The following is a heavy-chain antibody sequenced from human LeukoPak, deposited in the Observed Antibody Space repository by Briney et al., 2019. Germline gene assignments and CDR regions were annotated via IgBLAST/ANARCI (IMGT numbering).Heavy chain of an antibody. J-gene: IGHJ6*03. CDR3: ARVVIDFWSGFLRLPTDYYYYYMDV. CDR2: IYYSGST. CDR1: GGSISSYY. D-gene: IGHD3-3*01. V-gene: IGHV4-59*01. Sequence: SETLSLTCTVSGGSISSYYWSWIRQPPGKGLEWIGYIYYSGSTNYNPSLKSRVTISVDTSKNQFSLKLSSVTAADTAVYYCARVVIDFWSGFLRLPTDYYYYYMDVWGKGTTVTVSS.